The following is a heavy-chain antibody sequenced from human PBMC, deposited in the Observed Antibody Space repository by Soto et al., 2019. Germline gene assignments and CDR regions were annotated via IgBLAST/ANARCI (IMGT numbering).Heavy chain of an antibody. CDR3: ARAFWSGPLYYGMDV. J-gene: IGHJ6*02. CDR1: GGTFSRYA. D-gene: IGHD3-3*01. CDR2: IIPIFGTA. V-gene: IGHV1-69*12. Sequence: QVQLVQSGAEVKKPGSSVKVSCKASGGTFSRYAISWVRQAPGHGLEWMGGIIPIFGTANYAQKFQGRVTITADESTSTAYMELSSLRSEDTAVYYCARAFWSGPLYYGMDVWGQGTTVTVSS.